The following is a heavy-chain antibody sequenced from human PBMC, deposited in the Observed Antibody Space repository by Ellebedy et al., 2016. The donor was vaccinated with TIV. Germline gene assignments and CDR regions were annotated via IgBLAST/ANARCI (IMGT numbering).Heavy chain of an antibody. CDR3: ESRGVAVQGADY. V-gene: IGHV3-74*01. D-gene: IGHD3-10*01. CDR2: INSDGSRI. CDR1: GFTFSSYW. Sequence: GESLKISCAASGFTFSSYWMHWVRQAPGKGLVWVSLINSDGSRITYADSVKGRFTISRDNAKNTLYLQMNSLRAEDMTVYYCESRGVAVQGADYWGQGTLVTVSS. J-gene: IGHJ4*02.